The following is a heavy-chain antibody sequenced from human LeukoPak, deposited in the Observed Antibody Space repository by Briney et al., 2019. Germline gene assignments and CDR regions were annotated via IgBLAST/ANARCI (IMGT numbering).Heavy chain of an antibody. CDR1: GFTFSSYS. CDR3: ARAPTVSQGDY. V-gene: IGHV3-30*03. D-gene: IGHD4-17*01. J-gene: IGHJ4*02. CDR2: ISYDGSNK. Sequence: GGSLRLSCAASGFTFSSYSMNWVRQAPGKGLEWVAVISYDGSNKYYADSVKGRFTISRDNSKNTLYLQMNSLRAEDTAVYYCARAPTVSQGDYWGQGTLVTVSS.